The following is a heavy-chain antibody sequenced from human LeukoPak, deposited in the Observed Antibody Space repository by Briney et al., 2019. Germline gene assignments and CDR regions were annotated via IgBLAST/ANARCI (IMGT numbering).Heavy chain of an antibody. CDR1: GGSISSGGYY. D-gene: IGHD2-2*01. CDR2: IYYSGST. V-gene: IGHV4-31*03. J-gene: IGHJ5*02. Sequence: SQTLSLTCTVSGGSISSGGYYWSWIRQHPGKGLEWIGYIYYSGSTYYNPSLKSRVTISVDTSKNQFSLKLSSVTAADTAVYYCARASRTSSPWFDPWGQGTLVTVSS. CDR3: ARASRTSSPWFDP.